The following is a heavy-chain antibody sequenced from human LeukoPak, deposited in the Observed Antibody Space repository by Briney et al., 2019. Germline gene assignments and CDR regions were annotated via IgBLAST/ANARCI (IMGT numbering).Heavy chain of an antibody. CDR2: IIPILGIA. CDR3: ARASPQQEMATKWGAFDI. J-gene: IGHJ3*02. D-gene: IGHD5-24*01. CDR1: GGTFSSYA. V-gene: IGHV1-69*04. Sequence: SVKVSCKASGGTFSSYAISWVRQAPGQGLEWMGRIIPILGIANYAQKFQGRVTITADKSTSTAYMELSSLRSEDTAVYYCARASPQQEMATKWGAFDIWGQGTMVTVSS.